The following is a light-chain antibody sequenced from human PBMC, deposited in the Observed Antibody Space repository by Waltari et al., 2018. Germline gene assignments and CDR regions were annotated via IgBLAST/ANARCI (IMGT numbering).Light chain of an antibody. CDR3: CSYAGTYTLVV. CDR2: NVS. Sequence: QSALTQSRSVSGSPGQSVTISCTGTSSDVGGYNYVSWYQQHPGKAPKVMIYNVSTRPSGVPDRFSGSKSGNTASLTISWLQAEDEADYYCCSYAGTYTLVVFGGGTKLTVL. CDR1: SSDVGGYNY. J-gene: IGLJ2*01. V-gene: IGLV2-11*01.